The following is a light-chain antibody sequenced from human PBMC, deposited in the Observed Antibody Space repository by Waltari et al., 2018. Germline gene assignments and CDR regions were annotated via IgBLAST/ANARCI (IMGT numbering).Light chain of an antibody. CDR3: CSFTSSSTYV. CDR2: EVN. Sequence: QSALTQPASVSASPGPAITVPCSGSIMYIRLCKVLSWFQQYHGKPPRLIIYEVNKRPPWISDRFSATKSGNVASLTISGLQADDEADYYCCSFTSSSTYVFGSGTTVTVL. CDR1: IMYIRLCKV. V-gene: IGLV2-23*02. J-gene: IGLJ1*01.